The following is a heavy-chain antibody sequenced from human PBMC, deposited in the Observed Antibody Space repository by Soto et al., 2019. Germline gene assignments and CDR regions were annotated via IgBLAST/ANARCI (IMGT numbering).Heavy chain of an antibody. Sequence: LSLTCTVSGGSVSSGDYYWSWIRQPPGKGLEWIGYIYYSGNTNYNPSLKSRVIISVDTSKNLFSLKLTSVTAADTAVYYCARIPVETSMIYWLDPWGQGTLVTVSS. CDR3: ARIPVETSMIYWLDP. CDR1: GGSVSSGDYY. D-gene: IGHD3-16*01. J-gene: IGHJ5*02. CDR2: IYYSGNT. V-gene: IGHV4-61*08.